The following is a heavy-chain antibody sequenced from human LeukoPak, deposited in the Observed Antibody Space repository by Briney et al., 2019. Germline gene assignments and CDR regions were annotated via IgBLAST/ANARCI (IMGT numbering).Heavy chain of an antibody. CDR2: ISAYNGNT. CDR1: GYTFTSYG. V-gene: IGHV1-18*01. Sequence: GASVKVSCKASGYTFTSYGISWVRQAPGQGLEWMGWISAYNGNTNYAQKLQGRVTMTTDTSTSTAYMELRSLRSDDTAVYYCARDRAYYYGSGSYYPAPNWFDPWGQGTLVTVSS. D-gene: IGHD3-10*01. CDR3: ARDRAYYYGSGSYYPAPNWFDP. J-gene: IGHJ5*02.